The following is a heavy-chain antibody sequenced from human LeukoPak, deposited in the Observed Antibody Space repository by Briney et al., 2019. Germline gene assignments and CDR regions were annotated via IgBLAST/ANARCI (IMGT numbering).Heavy chain of an antibody. CDR3: AREIYDFWSGSPPAV. CDR1: GYTFTSYY. D-gene: IGHD3-3*01. J-gene: IGHJ6*02. CDR2: INPSGGST. Sequence: ASVKVSCKASGYTFTSYYMHWVRQAPGQGLEWMGIINPSGGSTSYAQKFQGRVTMTRDTSTSTVYMKLSSLRSEDTAVYYCAREIYDFWSGSPPAVWGQGTTVTVSS. V-gene: IGHV1-46*01.